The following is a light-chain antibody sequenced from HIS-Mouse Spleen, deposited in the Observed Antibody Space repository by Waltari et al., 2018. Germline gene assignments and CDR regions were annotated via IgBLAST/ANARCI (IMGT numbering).Light chain of an antibody. CDR3: QQYNSYIFT. Sequence: DIQMTQSPSTLSASVGDRVTITCRASQSISSWLAWYQQKPGKAPKLLIYKASSIESGVPSRFSGSGSGTEFTLTISSLQPDDFATYYCQQYNSYIFTFGPGTKVDIK. V-gene: IGKV1-5*03. CDR2: KAS. J-gene: IGKJ3*01. CDR1: QSISSW.